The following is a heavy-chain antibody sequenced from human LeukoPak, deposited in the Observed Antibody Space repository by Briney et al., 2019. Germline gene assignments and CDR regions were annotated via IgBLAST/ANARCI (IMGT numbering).Heavy chain of an antibody. CDR2: MNPNSGDT. CDR3: ARQGRSGSYSAFSWFDP. CDR1: GYTFTSYD. J-gene: IGHJ5*02. Sequence: EASVKVSCKASGYTFTSYDINWVRQATGQGPEWMGWMNPNSGDTGYVQKFQGRVTMTRDTSITTAYMELSSLTSEDTAVYYCARQGRSGSYSAFSWFDPWGQGTLVTVSS. D-gene: IGHD3-22*01. V-gene: IGHV1-8*01.